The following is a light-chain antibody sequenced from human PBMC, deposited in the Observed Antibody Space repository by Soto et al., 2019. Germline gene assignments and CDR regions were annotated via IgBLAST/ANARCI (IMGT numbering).Light chain of an antibody. Sequence: DIQMTQSPSSLSASVGDRVTITCRASQGTRNDLGWYQQKPGKAPKRLIYAASSLQSGVPSRFSGSGSGTDFSFTISSLQPEDIATYYCQQYDNLPLTFGGGTKVDIK. V-gene: IGKV1-17*01. CDR1: QGTRND. CDR3: QQYDNLPLT. CDR2: AAS. J-gene: IGKJ4*01.